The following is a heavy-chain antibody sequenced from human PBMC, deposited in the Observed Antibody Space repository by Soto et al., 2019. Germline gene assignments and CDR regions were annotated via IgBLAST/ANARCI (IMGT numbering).Heavy chain of an antibody. CDR3: ARDSVCSSTSCPPGFDY. Sequence: GGSLRLSCAASGFTFSSYAMHWVRQAPGKGLEWVAVISYDGSNKYYADSVKGRFTISRDNSKNTLYLQMNSLRAEDTAVYYCARDSVCSSTSCPPGFDYWGQGTLVTVSS. CDR1: GFTFSSYA. J-gene: IGHJ4*02. D-gene: IGHD2-2*01. CDR2: ISYDGSNK. V-gene: IGHV3-30*04.